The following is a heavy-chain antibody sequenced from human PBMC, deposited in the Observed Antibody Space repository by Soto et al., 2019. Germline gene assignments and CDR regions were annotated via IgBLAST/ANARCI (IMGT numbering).Heavy chain of an antibody. J-gene: IGHJ6*02. Sequence: GGSLRLSCAASGFAFSSYALTWVRQAPGKGLKWVSGISPGGDSTHYADSVKGRFTISRDNFKNTLYLQMNSLRAEAAAVYFCARDFRLVPSAIQYYYYGLGVWGPGTPVTVSS. CDR3: ARDFRLVPSAIQYYYYGLGV. CDR2: ISPGGDST. V-gene: IGHV3-23*01. D-gene: IGHD2-2*02. CDR1: GFAFSSYA.